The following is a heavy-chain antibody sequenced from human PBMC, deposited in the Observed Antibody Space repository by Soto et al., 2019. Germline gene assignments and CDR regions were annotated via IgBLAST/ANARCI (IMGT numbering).Heavy chain of an antibody. CDR3: AKARGGMIDAFDI. V-gene: IGHV3-23*01. CDR2: ISGSGGGT. CDR1: GITFSSYA. Sequence: GGSLRLSCAASGITFSSYAMSWVRQAPGKGLEWVSGISGSGGGTYYADSVKGRFTISRDNSKNTLYLQMNSLRTDDTAVYYCAKARGGMIDAFDIWGQGTMVTVSS. D-gene: IGHD3-16*01. J-gene: IGHJ3*02.